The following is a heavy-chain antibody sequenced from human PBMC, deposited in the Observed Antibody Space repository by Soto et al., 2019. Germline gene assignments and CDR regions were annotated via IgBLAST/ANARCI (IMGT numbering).Heavy chain of an antibody. CDR3: ARERGTVVAATKGSHWFDP. CDR1: GFTFSSYA. CDR2: ISYDGSNK. Sequence: QVKLVESGGGVVQPGRSLRLSCAASGFTFSSYAMHWVRQAPGKGLEWVAVISYDGSNKYYADSVKGRFTISRDNSKNTLYLQMNSLRAEDTAVYYCARERGTVVAATKGSHWFDPWGQGTLVTVSS. D-gene: IGHD2-15*01. J-gene: IGHJ5*02. V-gene: IGHV3-30-3*01.